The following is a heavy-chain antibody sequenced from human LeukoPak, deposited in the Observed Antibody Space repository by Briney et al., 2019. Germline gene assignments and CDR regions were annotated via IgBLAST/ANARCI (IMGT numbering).Heavy chain of an antibody. CDR2: INSISGEI. CDR3: ARDYVGMSTIRDFGY. CDR1: GFTFSYYS. J-gene: IGHJ4*02. D-gene: IGHD5-24*01. V-gene: IGHV3-48*02. Sequence: GGSLRLSCVASGFTFSYYSMNWVRQAPGKGLEWVSYINSISGEIWYADSVKGRFTISRDDAKNSLYLQMNSLRDEDTAVYYCARDYVGMSTIRDFGYWGQGTLVTVSS.